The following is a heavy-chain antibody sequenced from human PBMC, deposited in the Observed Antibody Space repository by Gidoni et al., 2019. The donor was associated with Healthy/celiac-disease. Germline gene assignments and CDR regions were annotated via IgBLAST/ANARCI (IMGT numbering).Heavy chain of an antibody. CDR1: GFPFSSYG. D-gene: IGHD4-17*01. V-gene: IGHV3-33*01. Sequence: QVQLVESGGGVVQPGRSLRLSCAASGFPFSSYGMHLVRQAPGKGLGWVAVIWYDGSNKYYADSVKGRFTISRDNSKNTLYLQMNSLRAEDTAVYYCARDSGATVTRYYFDYWGQGTLVTVSS. CDR3: ARDSGATVTRYYFDY. J-gene: IGHJ4*02. CDR2: IWYDGSNK.